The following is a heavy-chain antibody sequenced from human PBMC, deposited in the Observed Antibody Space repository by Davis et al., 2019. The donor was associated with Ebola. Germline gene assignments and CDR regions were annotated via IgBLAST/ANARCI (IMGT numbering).Heavy chain of an antibody. CDR2: IYYSGST. CDR3: ARVDYDFWSGYYTGNWFDA. Sequence: SETLSLTCTVPGGSISSYYWSWIRQPPGKGLEWIGYIYYSGSTNYNPSLKSRVTISVDTSKNQFSLKLSSVTAADTAVYYCARVDYDFWSGYYTGNWFDAWGQGTLVTVSS. J-gene: IGHJ5*02. CDR1: GGSISSYY. V-gene: IGHV4-59*01. D-gene: IGHD3-3*01.